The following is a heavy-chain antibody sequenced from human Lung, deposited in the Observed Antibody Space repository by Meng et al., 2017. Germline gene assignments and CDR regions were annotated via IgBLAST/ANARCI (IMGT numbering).Heavy chain of an antibody. CDR1: GSRFIAYW. V-gene: IGHV1-2*06. Sequence: QGPRVACGAGVKKPGASVKCPFKPSGSRFIAYWLHWVRQAPGQGLEWMGRIDPRSGGTQYAQNFQDRVTMTRDTSISTTYMELSRLTSDDTAVYYCVRDEDISAAGKLFGDYWGQGTLVTVLL. CDR3: VRDEDISAAGKLFGDY. CDR2: IDPRSGGT. D-gene: IGHD6-13*01. J-gene: IGHJ4*02.